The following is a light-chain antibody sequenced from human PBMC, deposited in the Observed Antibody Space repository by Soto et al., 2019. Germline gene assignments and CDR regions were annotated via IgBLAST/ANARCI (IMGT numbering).Light chain of an antibody. CDR2: DVG. CDR3: TSHAGSNNPFV. CDR1: SNDVGGYNF. J-gene: IGLJ1*01. V-gene: IGLV2-8*01. Sequence: QSALTQPPSASGSPGQSVTISCTGTSNDVGGYNFVSWYQQHPGKAPKLVIYDVGRRPSGVPDRFSGSKSGNTASLTVSGLQAEDEADYDCTSHAGSNNPFVFGTGTKLTVL.